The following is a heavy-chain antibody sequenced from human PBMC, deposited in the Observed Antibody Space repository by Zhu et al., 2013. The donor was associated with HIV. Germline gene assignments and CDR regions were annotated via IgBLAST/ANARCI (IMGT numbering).Heavy chain of an antibody. Sequence: QVQLVQSGAEVEKPGSSVKVSCKASGGTFSNYAIGWVRQAPGQGLEWMGGIIPLYDVSNYAQKFQGRVTLTADESTSIAYMELSSLRSDDTAVYYCARGVTMTDAFDIWGQGTMVTVSS. CDR2: IIPLYDVS. D-gene: IGHD3-22*01. V-gene: IGHV1-69*12. J-gene: IGHJ3*02. CDR3: ARGVTMTDAFDI. CDR1: GGTFSNYA.